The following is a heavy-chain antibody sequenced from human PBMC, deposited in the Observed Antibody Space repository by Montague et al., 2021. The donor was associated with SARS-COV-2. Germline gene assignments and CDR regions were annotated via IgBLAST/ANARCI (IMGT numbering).Heavy chain of an antibody. CDR2: IASDDDK. CDR3: APTDGFKLLGLDS. CDR1: GFSLTTGGMY. D-gene: IGHD5-24*01. Sequence: VKPTQTLTLTCTFSGFSLTTGGMYVSLIRQPPGKALEWLARIASDDDKYYSASLKTRLTISKDTSKNQVVLTMTDLDPLDTGAYYCAPTDGFKLLGLDSWGQGTLVAVSS. J-gene: IGHJ4*02. V-gene: IGHV2-70*11.